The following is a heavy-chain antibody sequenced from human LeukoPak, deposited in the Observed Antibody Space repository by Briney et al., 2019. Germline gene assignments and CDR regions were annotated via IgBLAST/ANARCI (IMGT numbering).Heavy chain of an antibody. CDR2: IYYSGST. D-gene: IGHD3-10*01. CDR1: GGSISSSSYY. V-gene: IGHV4-39*07. Sequence: SETLSLTCTVSGGSISSSSYYWGWIRQPPGKGLEWIGSIYYSGSTYYNPSLKSRVTISVDTSKNQFSLKLSSVTAADTAVYYCARGRYYGSGSYPYFNWFDPWGQGTLVTVSS. CDR3: ARGRYYGSGSYPYFNWFDP. J-gene: IGHJ5*02.